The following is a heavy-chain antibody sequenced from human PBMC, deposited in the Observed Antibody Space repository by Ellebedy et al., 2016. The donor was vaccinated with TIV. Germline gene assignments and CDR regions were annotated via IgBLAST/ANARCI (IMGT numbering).Heavy chain of an antibody. CDR2: IYYSGST. Sequence: MPSETLSLTCTVSGGSISSSSYYWGWIRQPPGKGLEWIGSIYYSGSTYYNPSLKSRVTISVDTSKNQFSLKLSSVTAADTAVYYCARPQDIVVVVAATDWGQGTLVTVSS. CDR1: GGSISSSSYY. V-gene: IGHV4-39*01. CDR3: ARPQDIVVVVAATD. D-gene: IGHD2-15*01. J-gene: IGHJ4*02.